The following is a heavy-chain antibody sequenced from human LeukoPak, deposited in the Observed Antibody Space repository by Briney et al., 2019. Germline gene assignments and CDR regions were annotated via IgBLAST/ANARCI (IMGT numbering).Heavy chain of an antibody. J-gene: IGHJ4*02. V-gene: IGHV3-74*01. CDR1: GFTFSSYW. D-gene: IGHD1-26*01. Sequence: GGSLRLSCAASGFTFSSYWMHWVRQAPGKGLVWVSRINSDGSSTSYADSAKGRFTISRNNAKNTLYLQMNSLRAEDTAVYYCARDRYSGSYSDYWGQGTLVTVSS. CDR2: INSDGSST. CDR3: ARDRYSGSYSDY.